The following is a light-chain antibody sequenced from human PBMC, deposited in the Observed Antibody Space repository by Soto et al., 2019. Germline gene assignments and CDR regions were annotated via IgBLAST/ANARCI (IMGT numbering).Light chain of an antibody. V-gene: IGKV1-9*01. Sequence: IQLTQSPSSLSASVGDRVTITCRASQDIAIYLAWYQQKPGEDPKLLIYAAYALYGGVPSRCSGSGSGTDFALTITSLQAEDFATYYCQQLRLHPQTFGGGTKVDIK. CDR1: QDIAIY. CDR3: QQLRLHPQT. J-gene: IGKJ4*01. CDR2: AAY.